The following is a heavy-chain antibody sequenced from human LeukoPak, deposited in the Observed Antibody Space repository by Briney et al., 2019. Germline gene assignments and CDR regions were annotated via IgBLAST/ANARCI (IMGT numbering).Heavy chain of an antibody. CDR2: INHSGST. Sequence: TSSETLSLTCAVYGGSFSGYYWSWIRQPPGKGLEWIGEINHSGSTNYNPSLKSRVTISVDTSKNQFSLKLSSVTAADTAVYYCARVQEEQWLVKQYYFDYWGQGTLVTVSS. V-gene: IGHV4-34*01. CDR3: ARVQEEQWLVKQYYFDY. D-gene: IGHD6-19*01. CDR1: GGSFSGYY. J-gene: IGHJ4*02.